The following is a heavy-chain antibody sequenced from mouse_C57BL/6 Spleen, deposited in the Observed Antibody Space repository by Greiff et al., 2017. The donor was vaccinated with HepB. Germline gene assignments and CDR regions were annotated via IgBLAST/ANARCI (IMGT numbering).Heavy chain of an antibody. V-gene: IGHV1-22*01. CDR1: GYTFTDYN. CDR3: ARYGLDSFDY. J-gene: IGHJ2*01. CDR2: INPNNGGT. D-gene: IGHD1-1*01. Sequence: EVQLQQSGPELLKPGASVQMSCKASGYTFTDYNMHWVKQSHGKSLEWIGYINPNNGGTSYNQKFKGKATLTVNKSSSTAYIELRSLTSEDSAVYYGARYGLDSFDYWGQGTTLTVSS.